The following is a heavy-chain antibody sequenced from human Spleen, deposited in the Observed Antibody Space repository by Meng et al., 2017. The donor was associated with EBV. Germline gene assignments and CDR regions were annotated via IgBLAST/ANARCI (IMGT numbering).Heavy chain of an antibody. CDR1: TDSVSKHPGA. J-gene: IGHJ5*02. D-gene: IGHD6-13*01. Sequence: QVNLPQSVPRLAKPLLTLLPACAILTDSVSKHPGAWNWIRQSPSRGFEWRGRTYYRSKLYSDSAVSVKSRITINADTSKNQFSLHLNSVTPEDTAVYYCARTMPAVGENWFDPWGQGSLVTVSS. CDR3: ARTMPAVGENWFDP. CDR2: TYYRSKLYS. V-gene: IGHV6-1*01.